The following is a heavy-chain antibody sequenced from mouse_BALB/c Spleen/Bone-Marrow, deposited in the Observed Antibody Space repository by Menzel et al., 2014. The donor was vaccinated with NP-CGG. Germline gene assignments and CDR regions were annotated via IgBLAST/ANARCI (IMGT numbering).Heavy chain of an antibody. Sequence: GHLVESGAELMKPGASVKISCKATGYTFSSYWIEWVKQRPGHGLEWIGEILPGSGTTNYNEKFKSKATLTVDKSSSTAYMQLSSLTSEDSAVYYCAREGNYYGSIAMDYWGQGTSVTVSS. V-gene: IGHV1-9*01. CDR2: ILPGSGTT. CDR3: AREGNYYGSIAMDY. D-gene: IGHD1-1*01. CDR1: GYTFSSYW. J-gene: IGHJ4*01.